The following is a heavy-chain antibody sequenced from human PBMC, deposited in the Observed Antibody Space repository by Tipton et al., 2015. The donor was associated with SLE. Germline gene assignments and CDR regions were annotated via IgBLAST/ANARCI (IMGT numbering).Heavy chain of an antibody. Sequence: TLSLTCTVSGVSINGGGYYWSWIRQHPGKGLEWIGHIYYSGNTHYNSSLKSRLTISVDTSKNQFSLKLTSVTPADTAVYYCTHITDYYYMDVWGKGTTVTVSS. CDR3: THITDYYYMDV. V-gene: IGHV4-31*03. J-gene: IGHJ6*03. CDR1: GVSINGGGYY. CDR2: IYYSGNT.